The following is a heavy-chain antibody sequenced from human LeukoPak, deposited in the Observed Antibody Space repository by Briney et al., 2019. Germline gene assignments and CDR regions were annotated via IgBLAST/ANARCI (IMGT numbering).Heavy chain of an antibody. J-gene: IGHJ5*02. CDR3: ATLFYGSGSSWFDP. CDR1: GGSISGYY. D-gene: IGHD3-10*01. V-gene: IGHV4-59*07. Sequence: SDTLSLTCTVSGGSISGYYWSWTRQPPGKGLEWIGYIYYSGSTNYNPALESRVTISVGTSKNQFSLKLSSVTAADTAVYYCATLFYGSGSSWFDPWGQGTLVTVSS. CDR2: IYYSGST.